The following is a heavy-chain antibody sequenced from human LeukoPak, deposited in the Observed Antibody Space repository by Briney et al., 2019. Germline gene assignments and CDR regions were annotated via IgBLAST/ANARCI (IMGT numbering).Heavy chain of an antibody. CDR3: ARGGYGAQMG. D-gene: IGHD4/OR15-4a*01. CDR2: VNSDGSST. J-gene: IGHJ4*02. Sequence: PGGSLRLSCAASGFAFGNFWMHWVRQAPGKGLVWVSGVNSDGSSTSYADSVRGRFTISRDNAKNTLYLQMNSLRAEDTAVYYCARGGYGAQMGWGQGRLVTVSS. V-gene: IGHV3-74*01. CDR1: GFAFGNFW.